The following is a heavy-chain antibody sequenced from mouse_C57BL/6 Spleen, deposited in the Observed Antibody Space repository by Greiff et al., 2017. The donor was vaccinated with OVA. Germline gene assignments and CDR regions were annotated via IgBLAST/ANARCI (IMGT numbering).Heavy chain of an antibody. J-gene: IGHJ4*01. CDR1: GFSLTSYG. Sequence: VQLQESGPGLVAPSQSLSITCTVSGFSLTSYGVSWVRQPPGKGLEWLGVIWGDGSTNYHSALIARLSISKDNSKSQVFLKLNRLQTDDTATYYCAKPIYYDYDGAYYYAMDYWGQGTSVTVSS. V-gene: IGHV2-3*01. CDR2: IWGDGST. D-gene: IGHD2-4*01. CDR3: AKPIYYDYDGAYYYAMDY.